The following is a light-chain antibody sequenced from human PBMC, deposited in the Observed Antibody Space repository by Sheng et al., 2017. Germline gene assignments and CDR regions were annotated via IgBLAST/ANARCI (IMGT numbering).Light chain of an antibody. CDR1: HSVTSN. Sequence: EIVMTQSPATLSVSPGEGATLSCRASHSVTSNLAWYQQKPGLAPRLLIYGASTRATDIPARFSGSGSGTEFTLTISSLQSEDFAVYCCQQYNSWPLTFGGGTKVEI. CDR2: GAS. V-gene: IGKV3-15*01. J-gene: IGKJ4*01. CDR3: QQYNSWPLT.